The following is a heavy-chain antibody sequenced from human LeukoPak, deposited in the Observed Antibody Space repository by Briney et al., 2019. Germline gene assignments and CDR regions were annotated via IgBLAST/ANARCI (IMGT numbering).Heavy chain of an antibody. J-gene: IGHJ4*02. V-gene: IGHV4-59*01. Sequence: PSETLSLTCTVSGGSISSYYWSWIRQPPGKGLEWIGYIYYSGSTNYNPSLKSRVTISVDTSKNQFSLKLSSVTAADTAVYYCARARHSSSWYGDFDYWGQGTLVTVSS. CDR3: ARARHSSSWYGDFDY. D-gene: IGHD6-13*01. CDR1: GGSISSYY. CDR2: IYYSGST.